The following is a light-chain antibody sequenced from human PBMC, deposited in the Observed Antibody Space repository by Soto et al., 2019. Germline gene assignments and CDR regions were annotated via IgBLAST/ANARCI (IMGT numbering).Light chain of an antibody. CDR3: QQYESYSPWT. J-gene: IGKJ1*01. Sequence: DIQITQSPSALSASVGDRATITFRASQSISSWLAWYQQKPGKAPKLLIYDASTLQSGVPSRYSGSGSGTEFTLTISNLQPDDFATYYCQQYESYSPWTFGQGTKVDIK. V-gene: IGKV1-5*01. CDR1: QSISSW. CDR2: DAS.